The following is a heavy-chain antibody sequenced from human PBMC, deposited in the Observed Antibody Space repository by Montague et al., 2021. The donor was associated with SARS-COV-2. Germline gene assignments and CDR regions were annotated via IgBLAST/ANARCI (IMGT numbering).Heavy chain of an antibody. V-gene: IGHV3-48*03. CDR2: ISSSGGGSTK. J-gene: IGHJ6*02. D-gene: IGHD2-21*01. Sequence: SLSLSCSASGFIFSSYEMNWVRQAPGKGLEWIPYISSSGGGSTKHYTDSVKGRFTISRDNAKNSLYLQMNSLRVEDTAIYYCARDRDWDDWCGMDVWGQGTTVTVSS. CDR1: GFIFSSYE. CDR3: ARDRDWDDWCGMDV.